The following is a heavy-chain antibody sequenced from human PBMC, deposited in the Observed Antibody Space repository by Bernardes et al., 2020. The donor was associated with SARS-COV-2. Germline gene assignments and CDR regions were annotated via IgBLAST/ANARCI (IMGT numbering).Heavy chain of an antibody. J-gene: IGHJ4*02. V-gene: IGHV4-59*08. CDR1: GGSISSYY. D-gene: IGHD3-3*01. CDR3: ARRDYDFWSGYSDY. Sequence: SETLSLTCTVSGGSISSYYWSWIRQPPGKGLEWIGYIYYSGSTNYNPSLKSRVTISVDTSKNQFSLKLISVTAADTAVYYCARRDYDFWSGYSDYWGQGTLVTVSS. CDR2: IYYSGST.